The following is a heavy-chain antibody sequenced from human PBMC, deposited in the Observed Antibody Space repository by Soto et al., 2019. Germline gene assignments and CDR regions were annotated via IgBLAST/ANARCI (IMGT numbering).Heavy chain of an antibody. Sequence: GGSLRLSCAASGFTFSRYAMSWVRQAPGKGLEWVSAISGSGGSTYYADSVKGRFTISRDNSKNTLYLQMNSLRAEDTAVYYCAANSSSWRNYYYYGMDVWGQGTTVTVSS. CDR3: AANSSSWRNYYYYGMDV. CDR1: GFTFSRYA. V-gene: IGHV3-23*01. J-gene: IGHJ6*02. CDR2: ISGSGGST. D-gene: IGHD6-13*01.